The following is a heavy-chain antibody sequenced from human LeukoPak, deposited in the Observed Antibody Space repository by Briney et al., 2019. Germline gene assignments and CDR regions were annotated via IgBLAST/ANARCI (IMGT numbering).Heavy chain of an antibody. CDR3: VKVGDDILTGYYTNPFDY. CDR2: ISGSGGST. D-gene: IGHD3-9*01. J-gene: IGHJ4*02. Sequence: PGGSLRLSCAASGFTFSSYAMSWVRQAPGKGLEWVSAISGSGGSTYYADSVKGRFTISRDNSKNTLYLQMNSLRAEDTAVYYCVKVGDDILTGYYTNPFDYWGQGTLVTVSS. CDR1: GFTFSSYA. V-gene: IGHV3-23*01.